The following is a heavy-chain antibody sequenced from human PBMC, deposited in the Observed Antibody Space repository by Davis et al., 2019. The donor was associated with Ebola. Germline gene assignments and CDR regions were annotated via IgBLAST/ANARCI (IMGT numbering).Heavy chain of an antibody. CDR1: GFTFTNAL. J-gene: IGHJ4*02. D-gene: IGHD3-22*01. V-gene: IGHV3-15*01. CDR3: TTASYYYDSSGWMY. Sequence: PGGSLRLSCAASGFTFTNALMSWVRQAPGKGLEWVGRIKSKTDGGTTDYAAPVKGRFTISSDDSKNTLYLQMNSLKTEDTAVYYCTTASYYYDSSGWMYWGQGTLVTVSS. CDR2: IKSKTDGGTT.